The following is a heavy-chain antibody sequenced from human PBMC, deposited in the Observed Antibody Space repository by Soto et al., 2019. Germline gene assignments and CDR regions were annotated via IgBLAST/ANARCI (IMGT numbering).Heavy chain of an antibody. CDR3: ATGGDSSGFQSYSYYGMDV. CDR1: GFSFSSYI. CDR2: ITSSSSYI. J-gene: IGHJ6*02. D-gene: IGHD3-22*01. Sequence: PGGSLRLSCSASGFSFSSYILNWVRQAPGKGLEWVSSITSSSSYIYYADSVRGRFTISRDNAKNSLYLQMNSLRAEDTAVYYCATGGDSSGFQSYSYYGMDVWGQGTTVTVSS. V-gene: IGHV3-21*01.